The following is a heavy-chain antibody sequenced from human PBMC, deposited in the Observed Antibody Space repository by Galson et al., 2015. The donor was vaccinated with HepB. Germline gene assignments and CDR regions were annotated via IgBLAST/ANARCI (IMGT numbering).Heavy chain of an antibody. CDR1: GYTFTKYA. D-gene: IGHD1-26*01. V-gene: IGHV7-4-1*02. Sequence: SVKVSCKASGYTFTKYAMNWVRQAPGQGLEWMGWINTNTGNPTYAQGFTGRFVFSLGTSVSTAYLQINSLKAEDTAVYYCARGGLNPSGTYYQDNWGQGTLVTVSS. CDR2: INTNTGNP. CDR3: ARGGLNPSGTYYQDN. J-gene: IGHJ4*02.